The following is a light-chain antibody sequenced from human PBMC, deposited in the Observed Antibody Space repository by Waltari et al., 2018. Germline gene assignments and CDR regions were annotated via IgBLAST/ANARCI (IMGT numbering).Light chain of an antibody. J-gene: IGLJ3*02. CDR1: GSNIGAGHA. V-gene: IGLV1-40*01. CDR3: QSYDTSLSVV. CDR2: GSS. Sequence: QSVLTQPPSVSGAPGQRVTIPCTGRGSNIGAGHAVPWYQQLPRAAPKLLIYGSSTRPLGVPDRFFGSTSGTSASLAITGLQAEDEADYYCQSYDTSLSVVFGGGTKLTVL.